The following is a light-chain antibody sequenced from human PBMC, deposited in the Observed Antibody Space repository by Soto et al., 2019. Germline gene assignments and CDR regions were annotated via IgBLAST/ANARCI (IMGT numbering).Light chain of an antibody. CDR3: QQRSNWLPIT. J-gene: IGKJ5*01. V-gene: IGKV3-11*01. CDR2: DAS. Sequence: EIVITQSPATLSVSLGERATLSCRASQSVSNNYLAWYQQKPGQAPRLLIYDASNRATGIPARFSGSGSGTDFTLTISSLEPEDFAVYYCQQRSNWLPITFGQGTRLEIK. CDR1: QSVSNNY.